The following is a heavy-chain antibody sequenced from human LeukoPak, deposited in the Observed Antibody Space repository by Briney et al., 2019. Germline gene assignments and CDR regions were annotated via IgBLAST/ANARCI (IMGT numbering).Heavy chain of an antibody. CDR3: ARASIAAAVSY. Sequence: TSETLSLTCTVSGGSISSYYWSWIRQPPGKGLEWIGYIYYSGSTNYNPSLKSRVTISVDTSKNQFSLKLSSVTAADTAVYYCARASIAAAVSYWGQGTLVTVSS. J-gene: IGHJ4*02. CDR2: IYYSGST. CDR1: GGSISSYY. V-gene: IGHV4-59*01. D-gene: IGHD6-13*01.